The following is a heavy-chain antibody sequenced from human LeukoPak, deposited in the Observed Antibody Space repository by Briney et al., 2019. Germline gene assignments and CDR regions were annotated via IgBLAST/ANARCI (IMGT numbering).Heavy chain of an antibody. CDR3: ARGPARIAAAAY. J-gene: IGHJ3*01. Sequence: SETLSLTCAVYGGSFSRYYWSWLRQPPGKGLEWIGEINHSGSTNYNPSLKSLVTISVDTYKNQFSLKLSSVTAADTAVYYCARGPARIAAAAYWGQGTMVTVSS. D-gene: IGHD6-13*01. V-gene: IGHV4-34*01. CDR1: GGSFSRYY. CDR2: INHSGST.